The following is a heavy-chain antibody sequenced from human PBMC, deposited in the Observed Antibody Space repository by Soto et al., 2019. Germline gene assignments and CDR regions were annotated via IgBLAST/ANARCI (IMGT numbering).Heavy chain of an antibody. D-gene: IGHD1-20*01. V-gene: IGHV1-18*01. CDR3: GRYPRSGGNSNAVRWFDP. CDR1: GYTFTSYG. J-gene: IGHJ5*02. CDR2: ISAYNGNT. Sequence: QVQLVQSGAEVKKPGASVKVSCKASGYTFTSYGISWVRQAPGQGLEWMGWISAYNGNTNYAQKLQGRVTMTTDTSTSTAYMELRSLRSDDTAVYYCGRYPRSGGNSNAVRWFDPWGQGTMVTVSS.